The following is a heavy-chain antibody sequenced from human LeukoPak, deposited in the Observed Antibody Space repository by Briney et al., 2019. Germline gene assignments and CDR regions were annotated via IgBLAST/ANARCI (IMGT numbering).Heavy chain of an antibody. J-gene: IGHJ4*02. V-gene: IGHV3-23*01. CDR2: ISGSGGST. CDR1: NFVFSDYY. CDR3: AKDSDYSNYGEDY. Sequence: GGSLRLSCAASNFVFSDYYMSWVRQAPGKGLEWVSAISGSGGSTYYADSVKGRFTISRDNSKNTLYLQMNSLRAEDTAVYYCAKDSDYSNYGEDYWGQGTLVTVSS. D-gene: IGHD4-11*01.